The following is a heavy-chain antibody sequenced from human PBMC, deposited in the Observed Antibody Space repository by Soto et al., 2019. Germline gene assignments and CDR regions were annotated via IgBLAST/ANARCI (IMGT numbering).Heavy chain of an antibody. V-gene: IGHV1-58*02. CDR1: GFTFTSST. CDR3: AAIQRFNQLLLAVF. CDR2: IVVGSGNT. Sequence: GASVKVSCKAYGFTFTSSTMQWVRQARGQRLEWIGWIVVGSGNTNYAQKFQERVTITRDMSTSTAYMELSSLRADDTAVYYCAAIQRFNQLLLAVFWGQGTLVTVSS. D-gene: IGHD2-2*01. J-gene: IGHJ4*02.